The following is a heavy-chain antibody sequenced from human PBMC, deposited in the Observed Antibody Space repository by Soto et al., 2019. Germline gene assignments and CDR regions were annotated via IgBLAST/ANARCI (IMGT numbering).Heavy chain of an antibody. D-gene: IGHD6-19*01. V-gene: IGHV4-59*08. CDR3: VRHFYSGAGSGWYFDY. Sequence: PSETLSLTCTVSGGSITSYYWSWIRQPPGKGLEWIGYIYYTGTTNYNPSLKSRVTISVDTSNNHFSLKLSSVTAADTAVYYCVRHFYSGAGSGWYFDYWGQGTLVTVSS. CDR2: IYYTGTT. J-gene: IGHJ4*02. CDR1: GGSITSYY.